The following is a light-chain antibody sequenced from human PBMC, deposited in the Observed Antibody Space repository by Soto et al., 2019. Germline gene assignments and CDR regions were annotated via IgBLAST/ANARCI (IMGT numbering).Light chain of an antibody. CDR1: QSISSW. CDR2: KAY. V-gene: IGKV1-5*03. J-gene: IGKJ1*01. Sequence: DLQMTQSPSTLSSSLGDSVTITCRASQSISSWLAWYQQKPGKAPKLLSYKAYSLESGVSSRFRGSGSGTEFTPTISSLQPDDFATYDCQQYNSYSPWTCGQGTKVDIK. CDR3: QQYNSYSPWT.